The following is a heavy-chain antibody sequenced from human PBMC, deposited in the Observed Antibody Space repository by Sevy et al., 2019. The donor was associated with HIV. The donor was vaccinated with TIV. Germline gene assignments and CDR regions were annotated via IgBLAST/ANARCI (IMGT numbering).Heavy chain of an antibody. J-gene: IGHJ4*02. CDR1: GFTLSDYY. D-gene: IGHD4-17*01. CDR2: ISSGSSYT. CDR3: ARVRRNYGGQYFDY. Sequence: GGSLRLSCSPSGFTLSDYYMSWIRQAPGKGLEWVSYISSGSSYTNYADSVKGRFTISRDNAMNFLYLEMNNLRAEDTAVYYCARVRRNYGGQYFDYWGQGTLVTVSS. V-gene: IGHV3-11*06.